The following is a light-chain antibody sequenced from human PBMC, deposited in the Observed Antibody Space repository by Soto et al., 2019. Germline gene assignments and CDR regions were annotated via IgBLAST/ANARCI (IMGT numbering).Light chain of an antibody. V-gene: IGKV3D-11*01. J-gene: IGKJ1*01. CDR3: QQYYYWPPWT. CDR2: DAS. CDR1: QGVSSY. Sequence: EIVLTQSPATLSLSPVERATLSCRSSQGVSSYLAWYQEKPGQATRLLIYDASNRATGSPARFSGSGPGTEYTLAISSLQSEDFAVYYCQQYYYWPPWTFGQGTKVDI.